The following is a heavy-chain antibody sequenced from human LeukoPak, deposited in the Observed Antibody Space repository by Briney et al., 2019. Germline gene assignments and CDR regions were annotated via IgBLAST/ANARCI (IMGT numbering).Heavy chain of an antibody. V-gene: IGHV3-7*01. CDR1: GITVSSNY. Sequence: GGSLRLSCAAAGITVSSNYMSWVRQAPGKGLEWVANIKQDASEKYYVGSVQGRFTISRDNAKNSVFLQMNSLRAEDTAVYYCATDGGPFDNWGQGILVTVSS. CDR2: IKQDASEK. J-gene: IGHJ4*02. CDR3: ATDGGPFDN. D-gene: IGHD3-10*01.